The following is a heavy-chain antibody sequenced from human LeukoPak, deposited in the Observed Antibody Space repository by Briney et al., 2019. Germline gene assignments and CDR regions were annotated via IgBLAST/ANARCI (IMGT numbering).Heavy chain of an antibody. Sequence: GGSLRLSCAASGFTFSSYEMNWVRQAPGKGLEWDSYISSSGSTIYYADSVKGRFTISRDNAKNSLYLQMNSLRAEDTAVYYCARDGGIAAAGIFDYWGQGTLVTVSS. CDR2: ISSSGSTI. D-gene: IGHD6-13*01. V-gene: IGHV3-48*03. J-gene: IGHJ4*02. CDR3: ARDGGIAAAGIFDY. CDR1: GFTFSSYE.